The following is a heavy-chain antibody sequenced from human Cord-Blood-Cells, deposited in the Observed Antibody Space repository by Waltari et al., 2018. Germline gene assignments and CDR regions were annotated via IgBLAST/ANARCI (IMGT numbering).Heavy chain of an antibody. Sequence: QVQLVQSGAEVKKPGASVKVSCKASGNTFTGYYSHWWRPAPGQGLEWMGWINPNSGGTNYAQKFQGRVTMTRDTSISTAYMELSRLRSDDTAVYYCARAPVQLEPGNFDYWGQGTLVTVSS. CDR1: GNTFTGYY. D-gene: IGHD1-1*01. CDR3: ARAPVQLEPGNFDY. V-gene: IGHV1-2*02. J-gene: IGHJ4*02. CDR2: INPNSGGT.